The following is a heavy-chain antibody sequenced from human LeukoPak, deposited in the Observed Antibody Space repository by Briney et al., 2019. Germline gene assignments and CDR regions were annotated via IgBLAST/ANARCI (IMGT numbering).Heavy chain of an antibody. CDR2: ISGSGYST. CDR1: GFTFDEYG. CDR3: AKYYGDDPDYYYYMDV. J-gene: IGHJ6*03. V-gene: IGHV3-23*01. Sequence: GGSLRLSCAASGFTFDEYGMSWVRQAPGKGLEWVSAISGSGYSTYYADSVKGRFTISRDNSKNTLYLQMNSLRAEDTAVYYCAKYYGDDPDYYYYMDVWGKGTTVTISS. D-gene: IGHD4-17*01.